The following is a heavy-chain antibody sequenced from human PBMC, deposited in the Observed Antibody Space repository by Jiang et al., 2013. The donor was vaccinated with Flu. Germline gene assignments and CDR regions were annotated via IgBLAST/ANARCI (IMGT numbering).Heavy chain of an antibody. CDR3: ARSPYYYDSSGYYVRWIPRAFDI. V-gene: IGHV4-34*01. CDR1: GGSFSGYY. CDR2: INHSGST. Sequence: LLKPSETLSLTCAVYGGSFSGYYWSWIRQPPGKGLEWIGEINHSGSTNYNPSLKSRVTISVDTSKNQFSLKLSSVTAADTAVYYCARSPYYYDSSGYYVRWIPRAFDIWGQRDNGHRLF. D-gene: IGHD3-22*01. J-gene: IGHJ3*02.